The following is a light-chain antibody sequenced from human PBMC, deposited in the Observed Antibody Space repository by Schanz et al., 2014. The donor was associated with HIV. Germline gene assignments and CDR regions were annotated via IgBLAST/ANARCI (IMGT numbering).Light chain of an antibody. CDR3: QSYDSSLSGSV. CDR1: SSDVGGYNY. Sequence: QSALTQPRSVSGSPGQSVTISCTGTSSDVGGYNYVSWYQQHPGKAPKLMIYDVSNRPSGVSDRFSGSKSGNTASLTITGLQADDEADYYCQSYDSSLSGSVFGGGTKLTVL. CDR2: DVS. J-gene: IGLJ3*02. V-gene: IGLV2-11*01.